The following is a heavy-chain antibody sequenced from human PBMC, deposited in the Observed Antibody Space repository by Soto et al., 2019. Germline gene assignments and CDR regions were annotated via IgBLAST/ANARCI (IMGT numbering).Heavy chain of an antibody. CDR3: AEGIPDAGGYDYYSIDV. V-gene: IGHV3-23*01. CDR1: GFTFSSYA. D-gene: IGHD2-2*01. Sequence: EVQLLDSGGGLVQPGGSLRLSCAASGFTFSSYAMGWVRQAPGKGLDWVSGISGSGGITYYADSVKGRFTISRDNSKNILYLQMNSLRAEDTAGYYGAEGIPDAGGYDYYSIDVWGQGTAVTVSS. CDR2: ISGSGGIT. J-gene: IGHJ6*02.